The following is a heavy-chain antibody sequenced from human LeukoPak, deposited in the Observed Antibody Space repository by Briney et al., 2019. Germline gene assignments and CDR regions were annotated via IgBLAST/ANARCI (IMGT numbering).Heavy chain of an antibody. CDR2: IKQDGSEK. D-gene: IGHD6-19*01. V-gene: IGHV3-7*05. J-gene: IGHJ6*02. CDR1: GFTFSSYA. Sequence: PARSLRLSCAASGFTFSSYAMHWVRQAPGKGLEWVANIKQDGSEKYYADPVTGRFTISRDNAKKSLYLQMNSLRAEDTAVYYCARDSYTSGWYGDYYYYGMDVWGQGTTVTVSS. CDR3: ARDSYTSGWYGDYYYYGMDV.